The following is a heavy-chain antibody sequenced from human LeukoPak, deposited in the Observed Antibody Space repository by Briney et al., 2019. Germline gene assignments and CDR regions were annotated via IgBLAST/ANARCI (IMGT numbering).Heavy chain of an antibody. D-gene: IGHD2-2*01. CDR1: GDSVSSNSAA. J-gene: IGHJ6*02. CDR2: TYYRSKWYN. V-gene: IGHV6-1*01. CDR3: ARELGYCSSTSCYYYYGMDV. Sequence: SRTLSLTCAISGDSVSSNSAAWHWIRQSPSRGLEWLGRTYYRSKWYNDYAVSVKSRITINPDTSKNQFSLQLNSVTPEDTAVYYCARELGYCSSTSCYYYYGMDVWGQGTTVTVSS.